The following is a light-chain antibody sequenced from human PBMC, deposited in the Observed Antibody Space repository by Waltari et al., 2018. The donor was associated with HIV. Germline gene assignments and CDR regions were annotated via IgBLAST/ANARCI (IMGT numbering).Light chain of an antibody. CDR1: ALPKQY. V-gene: IGLV3-25*03. J-gene: IGLJ3*02. Sequence: SYELTQPPSVSVSPGQTARITCSGDALPKQYAYWYQQKPGQAPVLGIYKDSERPSGSPERFSGSSSGTTATLTISGVQAEDEADYYCQSADSSGTHGFGGGTKLTVL. CDR2: KDS. CDR3: QSADSSGTHG.